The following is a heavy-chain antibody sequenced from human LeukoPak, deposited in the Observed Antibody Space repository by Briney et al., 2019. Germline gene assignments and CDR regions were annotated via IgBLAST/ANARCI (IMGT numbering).Heavy chain of an antibody. Sequence: SETLSLTCAVYGGSFSGYYWSWIRQPPGKGLEWIGEINHSGSTNYNPSLKSRVTISVDTSKNQFSLKLSSVTAADTAVYYCASSRGYSYGWDYMDVWGKGTTVTVSS. CDR2: INHSGST. D-gene: IGHD5-18*01. V-gene: IGHV4-34*01. CDR1: GGSFSGYY. CDR3: ASSRGYSYGWDYMDV. J-gene: IGHJ6*03.